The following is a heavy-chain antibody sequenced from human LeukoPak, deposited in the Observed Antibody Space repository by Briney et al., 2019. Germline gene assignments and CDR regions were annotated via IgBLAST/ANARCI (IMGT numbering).Heavy chain of an antibody. D-gene: IGHD7-27*01. Sequence: WASVKVSCKASGYTFTSYGISWVRQAPGQGLEWMGWISAYNGNTNYAQKLQGRVTMTTDTSTSTAYMELRSLRSDDTAVYYCARGMPTGDYHPRRSWFDPWGQGTLVTVSS. V-gene: IGHV1-18*01. CDR1: GYTFTSYG. J-gene: IGHJ5*02. CDR2: ISAYNGNT. CDR3: ARGMPTGDYHPRRSWFDP.